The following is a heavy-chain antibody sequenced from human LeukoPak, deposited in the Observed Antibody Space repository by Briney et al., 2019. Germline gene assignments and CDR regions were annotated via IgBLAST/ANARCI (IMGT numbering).Heavy chain of an antibody. CDR3: ARIPPMGLQPYYFDY. Sequence: GASVTVSFKASGYTFTSYYIHWLRQAPGQGLEWMGIVNPSGGSTSYAQKFQGRVTMTRDMSTSTVYMELSSLRSEDTAVYYCARIPPMGLQPYYFDYWGQGTLVTVSS. D-gene: IGHD4/OR15-4a*01. V-gene: IGHV1-46*01. CDR2: VNPSGGST. CDR1: GYTFTSYY. J-gene: IGHJ4*02.